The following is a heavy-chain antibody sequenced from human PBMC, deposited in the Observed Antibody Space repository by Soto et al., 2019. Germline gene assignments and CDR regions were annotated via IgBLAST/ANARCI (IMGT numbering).Heavy chain of an antibody. CDR3: ARDYGGNWEVLGYYYYYGMDV. D-gene: IGHD2-15*01. V-gene: IGHV1-18*01. Sequence: ASVKVSCKASGYTFTSYGISWVRQAPGQGLEWMGWISAYNGNTNYAQKLQGRVTMTTDTSTSTAYMELRSLRSDDTAVYYCARDYGGNWEVLGYYYYYGMDVWGQGTKVTGSS. CDR1: GYTFTSYG. J-gene: IGHJ6*02. CDR2: ISAYNGNT.